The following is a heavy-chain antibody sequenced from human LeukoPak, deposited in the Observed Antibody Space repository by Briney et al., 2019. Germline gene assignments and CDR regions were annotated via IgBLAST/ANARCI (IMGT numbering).Heavy chain of an antibody. Sequence: PGGSLRLSCAASGFTFRNYYMVWIRQAPGKGLEWISYISSSAITTYYTDAVRGRFTISRDNDKESMYLHMNSLRAEDTALYYCARANNWNYPYYFDCWGQGTLVIVSS. D-gene: IGHD1-7*01. V-gene: IGHV3-11*01. CDR3: ARANNWNYPYYFDC. J-gene: IGHJ4*02. CDR1: GFTFRNYY. CDR2: ISSSAITT.